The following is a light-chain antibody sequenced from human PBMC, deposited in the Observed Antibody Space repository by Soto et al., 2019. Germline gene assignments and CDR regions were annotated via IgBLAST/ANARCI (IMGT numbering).Light chain of an antibody. CDR3: QLFKNYPMYT. Sequence: DIQMTQSPSTLSASVGDRVTITCRASQSISNSLAWYQQKPGKAPILLIYDASSLESGVPSRFSGSGSGTEFTLTISSLQPDDFATYYCQLFKNYPMYTFGQGTKLEIK. V-gene: IGKV1-5*01. CDR2: DAS. J-gene: IGKJ2*01. CDR1: QSISNS.